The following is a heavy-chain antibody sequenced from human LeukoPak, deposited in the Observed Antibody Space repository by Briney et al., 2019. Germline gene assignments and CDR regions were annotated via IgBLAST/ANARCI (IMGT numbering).Heavy chain of an antibody. D-gene: IGHD3-22*01. V-gene: IGHV3-15*01. J-gene: IGHJ4*02. CDR1: GFTFFNAL. CDR3: NSGILVVCYFDS. CDR2: IKCSTDGGTT. Sequence: GSPRHSRAASGFTFFNALMSRGPPAPRKRPEWVGHIKCSTDGGTTDYAAPLKGSFTISSDHSNTTLSLQMNTLKPEDTAVYFCNSGILVVCYFDSWGQGTLVTVSS.